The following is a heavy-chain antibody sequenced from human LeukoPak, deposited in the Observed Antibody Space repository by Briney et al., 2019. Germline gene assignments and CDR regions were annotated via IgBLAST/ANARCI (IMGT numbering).Heavy chain of an antibody. CDR1: GFTFSSDA. Sequence: PGGSLRLSCAASGFTFSSDAMSWVRQAPGKGLEWVSVISRSGGNTYYADSVKGRFTISRDNSKNTLYLQMNSLRAEDTAVYHCARDNNYGGNSYYFDYWGQGTLVTVSS. J-gene: IGHJ4*02. D-gene: IGHD4-23*01. V-gene: IGHV3-23*01. CDR3: ARDNNYGGNSYYFDY. CDR2: ISRSGGNT.